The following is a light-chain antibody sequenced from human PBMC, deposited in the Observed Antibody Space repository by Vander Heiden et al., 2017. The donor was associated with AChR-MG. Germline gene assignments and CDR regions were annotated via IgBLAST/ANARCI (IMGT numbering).Light chain of an antibody. J-gene: IGKJ4*01. CDR1: QDISNY. CDR3: QQYDNLPPLT. Sequence: DLQMPQSPSSLSASVGDRVTITCPASQDISNYLNWYQQKPGKAPKLLIYDASNLETGVPSRCSGSGSGTDFTFTISSLQPEDIATYYCQQYDNLPPLTFGGGTKVEIK. V-gene: IGKV1-33*01. CDR2: DAS.